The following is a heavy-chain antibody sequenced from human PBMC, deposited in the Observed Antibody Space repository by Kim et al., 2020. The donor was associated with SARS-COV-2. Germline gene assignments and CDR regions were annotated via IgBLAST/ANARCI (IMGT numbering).Heavy chain of an antibody. J-gene: IGHJ6*02. Sequence: ASVKVSCKASGYTFTGYYMHWVRQAPGQGLEWMGRINPNSGGTNYAQKFQGRVTMTRDTSISTAYMELSRLRSDDTAVYYCARSPEYSSSWLNYYYYYGMDFWGQGTTVTVSS. CDR2: INPNSGGT. D-gene: IGHD6-13*01. CDR3: ARSPEYSSSWLNYYYYYGMDF. CDR1: GYTFTGYY. V-gene: IGHV1-2*06.